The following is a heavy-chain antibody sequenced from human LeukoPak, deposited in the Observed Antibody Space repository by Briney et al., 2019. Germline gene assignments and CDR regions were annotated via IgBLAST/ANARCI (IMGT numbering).Heavy chain of an antibody. J-gene: IGHJ4*02. CDR1: SYTFTDYH. CDR2: ISTYNGNT. V-gene: IGHV1-18*01. CDR3: ARDGPGFGYFDY. D-gene: IGHD3-16*01. Sequence: ASVKVSCKASSYTFTDYHINWVRQAPGQGPEWMAWISTYNGNTNYAQNFQGRVTLTTNASTTTASLDLRSLRSDDTAVYYCARDGPGFGYFDYWGQGTLVSVSS.